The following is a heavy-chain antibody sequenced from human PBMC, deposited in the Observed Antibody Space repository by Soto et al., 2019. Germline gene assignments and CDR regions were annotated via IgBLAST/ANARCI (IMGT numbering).Heavy chain of an antibody. CDR3: ARPHYSNYRASYYGMEV. CDR1: GFNFWDYD. D-gene: IGHD3-10*01. V-gene: IGHV3-11*03. Sequence: PGGSLRLSCAASGFNFWDYDMTWIRQAPGKGLEYLSYITSFGDYTNYADSVRGRFTISRDNDKKSVYLQMNDLRADDTAVYYCARPHYSNYRASYYGMEVWGQGTTVTVSS. J-gene: IGHJ6*02. CDR2: ITSFGDYT.